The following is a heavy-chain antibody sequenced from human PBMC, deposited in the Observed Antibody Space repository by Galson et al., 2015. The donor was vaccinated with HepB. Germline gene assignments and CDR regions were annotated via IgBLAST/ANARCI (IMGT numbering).Heavy chain of an antibody. CDR1: GFTFSNYG. J-gene: IGHJ1*01. V-gene: IGHV3-30*18. CDR2: ISYDGSNK. Sequence: SLRLSCAASGFTFSNYGMHWVRQAPGKGLEWVAVISYDGSNKYYGSSVKGRFTISRDNSKNTLYLQMNSLRAEDTALYYCAKDEYSSAWCADFQHWGKGTLVAVSS. D-gene: IGHD6-19*01. CDR3: AKDEYSSAWCADFQH.